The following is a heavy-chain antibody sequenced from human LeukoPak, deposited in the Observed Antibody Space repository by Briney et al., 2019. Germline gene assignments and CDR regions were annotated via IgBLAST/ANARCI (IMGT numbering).Heavy chain of an antibody. CDR2: IIPIFGTA. CDR1: GYTFTSYY. CDR3: ARATSNSGNYYYYMDV. Sequence: SVKVSCKASGYTFTSYYMHWVRQAPGQGLEWMGGIIPIFGTANYAQKFQGRVTITADESTSTAYMELSSLRSEDTAVYYCARATSNSGNYYYYMDVWGKGTTVTISS. J-gene: IGHJ6*03. V-gene: IGHV1-69*13. D-gene: IGHD3-10*01.